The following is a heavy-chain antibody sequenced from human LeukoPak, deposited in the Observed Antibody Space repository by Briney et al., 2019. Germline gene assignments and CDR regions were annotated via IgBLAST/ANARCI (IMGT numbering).Heavy chain of an antibody. D-gene: IGHD5-12*01. Sequence: PSQTLSLTCTVSGGSISSGGYYWSWIRQHPGKGLEWIGYIYYSGSTYYNPSLKSRVTISVDTSKNQFSLKLSSVTAADTAVYYCAREGGSGYDMAYYFDYWGQGTLVTVSS. CDR1: GGSISSGGYY. CDR3: AREGGSGYDMAYYFDY. CDR2: IYYSGST. V-gene: IGHV4-31*03. J-gene: IGHJ4*02.